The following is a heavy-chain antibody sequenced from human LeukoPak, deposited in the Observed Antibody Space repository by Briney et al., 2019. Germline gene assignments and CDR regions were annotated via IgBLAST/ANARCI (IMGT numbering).Heavy chain of an antibody. D-gene: IGHD6-13*01. V-gene: IGHV4-59*08. Sequence: PSETLSLTCTVSGGSISSYYWSWIRQPPGKGLEWIGYIYYSGSTNYNPSLKSRVTISVDTSKNQFSLKLSSVTAADTAVYYCARSSLSSSWYEDYWGQGTLVTVSS. J-gene: IGHJ4*02. CDR2: IYYSGST. CDR1: GGSISSYY. CDR3: ARSSLSSSWYEDY.